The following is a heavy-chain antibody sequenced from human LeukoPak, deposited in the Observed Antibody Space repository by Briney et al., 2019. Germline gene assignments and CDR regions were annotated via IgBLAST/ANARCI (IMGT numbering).Heavy chain of an antibody. J-gene: IGHJ6*02. CDR2: IRDDGSNK. D-gene: IGHD6-13*01. CDR1: GFTFSSYG. Sequence: GGSLRLSCAASGFTFSSYGMHWVRQARGKGLEGVAVIRDDGSNKYYADSVKGRFTISRGNSKNTLYLQMNSLRAEDTAVYYCARDGYSSSWYLSGMDVWGQGTTVTVSS. V-gene: IGHV3-33*01. CDR3: ARDGYSSSWYLSGMDV.